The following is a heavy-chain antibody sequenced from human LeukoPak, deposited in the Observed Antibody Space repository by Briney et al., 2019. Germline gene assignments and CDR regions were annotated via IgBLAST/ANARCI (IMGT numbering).Heavy chain of an antibody. CDR1: GFTFSGYG. D-gene: IGHD6-19*01. CDR3: ARDRGGSGWLYFDY. V-gene: IGHV3-30*02. Sequence: SGGSLRLSCAASGFTFSGYGMHWVRQAPGKGLEWVAFIRYDGSNEYYADSVKGRFTISRDNSKNTLYLQMNSLRPEHTAVYYCARDRGGSGWLYFDYWGQGALVTVSS. J-gene: IGHJ4*02. CDR2: IRYDGSNE.